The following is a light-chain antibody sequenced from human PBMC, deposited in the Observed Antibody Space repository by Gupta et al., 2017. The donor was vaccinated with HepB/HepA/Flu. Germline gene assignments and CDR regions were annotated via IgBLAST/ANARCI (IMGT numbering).Light chain of an antibody. CDR1: QSITNL. CDR3: QHYNAILGT. Sequence: DIQMTQSPSTLSASVGDRVTITCRASQSITNLLAWYQQKPGRAPKLLIYMASTLESGVPSRLRGSGSGTEFTLTISSLQPDDFATYYFQHYNAILGTFGQGTKVEVK. V-gene: IGKV1-5*03. CDR2: MAS. J-gene: IGKJ1*01.